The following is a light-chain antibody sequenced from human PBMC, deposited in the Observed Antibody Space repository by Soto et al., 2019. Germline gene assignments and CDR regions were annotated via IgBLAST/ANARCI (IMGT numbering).Light chain of an antibody. Sequence: QSALTQPASVSGSPGQSITISCTGTSIDIGDYDYVSWYQHLPGKAPKLLIFDVTHRPSGVSDRFSGSKSGNTASLTISGVRPEDEDYYSFCSYTFIALDVVFGGGTKLTVL. J-gene: IGLJ2*01. CDR3: CSYTFIALDVV. CDR1: SIDIGDYDY. V-gene: IGLV2-14*01. CDR2: DVT.